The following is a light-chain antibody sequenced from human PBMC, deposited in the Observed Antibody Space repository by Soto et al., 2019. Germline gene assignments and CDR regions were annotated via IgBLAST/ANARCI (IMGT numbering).Light chain of an antibody. CDR2: AAS. V-gene: IGKV1-9*01. Sequence: DIQLTQSPSLLSASVGDRVTITCRASQGIRSFLACYQQKLWKAPKLLIYAASTLQSGVSLRFSGSGSGTEFTLTISSLQPEDSATYYCQHLNSYPRALTFGGGTKVEI. CDR1: QGIRSF. J-gene: IGKJ4*01. CDR3: QHLNSYPRALT.